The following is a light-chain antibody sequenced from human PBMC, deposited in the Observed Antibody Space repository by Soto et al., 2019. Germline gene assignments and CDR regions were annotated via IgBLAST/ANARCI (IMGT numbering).Light chain of an antibody. CDR3: QQYGISPVT. Sequence: EIVLTQSPGTLSLSPGEGATLSCRASQSVSSAYLAWYQHKPGQAPRLLIYGASSRATGIPDRFSGSGSGTDFTLTISRLEPEDFAVYYCQQYGISPVTFGGGTKVEIK. V-gene: IGKV3-20*01. CDR1: QSVSSAY. J-gene: IGKJ4*01. CDR2: GAS.